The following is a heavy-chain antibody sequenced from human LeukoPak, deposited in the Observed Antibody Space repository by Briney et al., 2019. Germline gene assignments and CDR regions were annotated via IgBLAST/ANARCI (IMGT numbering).Heavy chain of an antibody. D-gene: IGHD3-22*01. Sequence: PGRSLRLSCAASGFTFDDYAMHWVRQAPGKGLEWVSGISWNSGSIGYADSVKGRFTISRDNAKNSLYLQMNSLRAEDMALYYCAKAEYYDSSGSIFDIWGQGTMVTVSS. CDR3: AKAEYYDSSGSIFDI. CDR1: GFTFDDYA. CDR2: ISWNSGSI. J-gene: IGHJ3*02. V-gene: IGHV3-9*03.